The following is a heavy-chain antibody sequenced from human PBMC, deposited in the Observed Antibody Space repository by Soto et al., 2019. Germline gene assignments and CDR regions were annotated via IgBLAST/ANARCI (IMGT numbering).Heavy chain of an antibody. CDR3: ARESEDLTSNFDY. J-gene: IGHJ4*02. Sequence: GRSLRLSCAASGFTFTRYSMNWVRQAPGKGLEWVSSISSTTNYIYYGDSMKGRFTISRDNAKNSLYLEMNSLRAEDTAVYYCARESEDLTSNFDYWGQGTLVTVSS. V-gene: IGHV3-21*06. CDR1: GFTFTRYS. CDR2: ISSTTNYI.